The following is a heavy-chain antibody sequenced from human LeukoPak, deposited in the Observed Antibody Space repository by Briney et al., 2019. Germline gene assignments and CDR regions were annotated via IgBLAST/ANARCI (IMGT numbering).Heavy chain of an antibody. D-gene: IGHD6-19*01. Sequence: ASVKVSCKASGYTFTSYEINWVRQATGQGLEWMGWMNPNSGYTGYAQKFQGRVTMTRNTSISTAYMELSSLRSEDTAVYYCAREFRGFGEQWLVYYYYGMDVWGQGTTVTVSS. CDR1: GYTFTSYE. J-gene: IGHJ6*02. CDR3: AREFRGFGEQWLVYYYYGMDV. CDR2: MNPNSGYT. V-gene: IGHV1-8*01.